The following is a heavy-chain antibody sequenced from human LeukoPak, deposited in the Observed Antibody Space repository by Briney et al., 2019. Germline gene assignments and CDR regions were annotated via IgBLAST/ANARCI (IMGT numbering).Heavy chain of an antibody. CDR2: INHSGST. J-gene: IGHJ6*03. V-gene: IGHV4-34*01. CDR3: ARGPGEEVAARLGYYYMDV. D-gene: IGHD6-6*01. Sequence: PSETLSLTCAVYGGSFSGYYWSWIRQPPGKGLEWLGEINHSGSTNYNPSLKSRVTISVDTSKNQFSLKLSSVTAADTAVYYCARGPGEEVAARLGYYYMDVWGKGTTVTVSS. CDR1: GGSFSGYY.